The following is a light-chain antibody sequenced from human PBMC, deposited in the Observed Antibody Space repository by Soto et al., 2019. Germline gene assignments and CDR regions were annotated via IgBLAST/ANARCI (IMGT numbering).Light chain of an antibody. Sequence: EIVLTQSPGTLSLSPGERATLSCRASPSVSSTYLAWYQQKPGQAPRLLIYGASSRTTGIPDRFSGSGSGTDFTLTISRLEPEDFAVYYCQQYVRSPWTFGQGTKGEI. V-gene: IGKV3-20*01. CDR2: GAS. J-gene: IGKJ1*01. CDR1: PSVSSTY. CDR3: QQYVRSPWT.